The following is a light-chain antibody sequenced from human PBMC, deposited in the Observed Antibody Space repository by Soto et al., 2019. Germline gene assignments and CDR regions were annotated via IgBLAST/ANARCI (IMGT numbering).Light chain of an antibody. J-gene: IGKJ1*01. CDR2: KAS. Sequence: DIQITQSPSTLSGSVGDRVTITCRASQTISSWLAWYQQKKGKAPKLLIYKASTLKSGVPSRFRGSGSGTEFTLPISRLQPDDFETYYCQHYNSYSGAFGQGTKVDIK. V-gene: IGKV1-5*03. CDR1: QTISSW. CDR3: QHYNSYSGA.